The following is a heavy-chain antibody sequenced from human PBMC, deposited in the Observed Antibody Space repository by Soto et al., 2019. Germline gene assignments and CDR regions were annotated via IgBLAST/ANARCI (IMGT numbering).Heavy chain of an antibody. V-gene: IGHV4-59*01. CDR1: GGSISSYY. CDR3: AGVWGGAFDI. J-gene: IGHJ3*02. CDR2: IYYSGST. D-gene: IGHD3-10*01. Sequence: QVQLQESGPGLVKPSETLSLTCTVSGGSISSYYWSWIRQPPGKGLEWSGYIYYSGSTNYNPSLKSRLTISGRTSKNQVSLKLSSVTAADTAVYYCAGVWGGAFDIWGQGTMVTVSS.